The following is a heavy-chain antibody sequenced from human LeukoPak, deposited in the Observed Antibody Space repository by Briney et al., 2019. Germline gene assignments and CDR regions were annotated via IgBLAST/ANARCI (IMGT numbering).Heavy chain of an antibody. Sequence: SETLSLTCTISGDSISSGDYYWTWFRQPPGKGLEWIGYTYYSGTTYYNPSLKSRVTISVETSKNQFSLKVSSVTAADTAVYYCARRKSGRFDPWGQGTLVTVSS. CDR3: ARRKSGRFDP. J-gene: IGHJ5*02. CDR1: GDSISSGDYY. V-gene: IGHV4-30-4*01. CDR2: TYYSGTT.